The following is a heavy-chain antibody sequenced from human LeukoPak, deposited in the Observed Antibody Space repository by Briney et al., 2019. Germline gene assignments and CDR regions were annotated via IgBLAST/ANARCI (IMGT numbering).Heavy chain of an antibody. CDR3: ARASLVWFGEADAFDI. CDR1: GGSISSYY. CDR2: IYYSGST. J-gene: IGHJ3*02. V-gene: IGHV4-59*01. D-gene: IGHD3-10*01. Sequence: SETLSLTCTVSGGSISSYYWSWIRQPPGKGLEWIGYIYYSGSTNYNPSLKSRVTISVDTSKNQFSLKLSSVTAADTAVYYCARASLVWFGEADAFDIWGQGTMVTVSS.